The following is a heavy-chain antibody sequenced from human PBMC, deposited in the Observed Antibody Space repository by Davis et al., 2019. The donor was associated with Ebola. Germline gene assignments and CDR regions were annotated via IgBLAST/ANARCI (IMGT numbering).Heavy chain of an antibody. CDR3: AKDREADTAMVADAFDI. Sequence: GESLKISCAASGFTFSSFAMSWVRQAPGKGLEWVSGISGSGGSTYYADSVKGRFTISRDNSKNTLYLQMNSLRAEDTAVYYCAKDREADTAMVADAFDIWGQGTMVTVSS. D-gene: IGHD5-18*01. V-gene: IGHV3-23*01. CDR2: ISGSGGST. J-gene: IGHJ3*02. CDR1: GFTFSSFA.